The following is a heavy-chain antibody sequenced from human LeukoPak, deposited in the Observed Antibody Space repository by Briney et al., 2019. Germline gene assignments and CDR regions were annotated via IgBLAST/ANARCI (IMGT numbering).Heavy chain of an antibody. V-gene: IGHV1-18*01. J-gene: IGHJ4*02. CDR3: ARGCVGGGSCYGFDY. CDR2: ISAYNGNT. D-gene: IGHD2-15*01. Sequence: ASVKVSCKASGYTFTSYGISWVRQAPGQGLEWMGWISAYNGNTNYAQKLQGRVTMTTDTSTSTAYMELSSLRSEDTAVYYCARGCVGGGSCYGFDYWGQGTLVTVSS. CDR1: GYTFTSYG.